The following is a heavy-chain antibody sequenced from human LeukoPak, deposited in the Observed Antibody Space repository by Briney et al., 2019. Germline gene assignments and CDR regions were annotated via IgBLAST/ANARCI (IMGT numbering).Heavy chain of an antibody. CDR3: ARAKSSYGETDY. J-gene: IGHJ4*02. V-gene: IGHV1-2*06. CDR2: INPNSGGT. Sequence: ASVKVSCKASGYTFTGYYMHWVRQAPGQGLEWMGRINPNSGGTNYAQKFQGRVTMTRDTSISTAYMELSRLGSDDTAVYYCARAKSSYGETDYWGQGTLVTVSS. CDR1: GYTFTGYY. D-gene: IGHD4-17*01.